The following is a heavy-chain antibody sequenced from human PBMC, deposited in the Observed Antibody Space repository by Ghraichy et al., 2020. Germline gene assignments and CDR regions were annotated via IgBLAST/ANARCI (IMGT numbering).Heavy chain of an antibody. CDR3: ARYCSGGSCTYFDY. Sequence: ESLNISCTVSGGSISSYYWTWIRQPAGKGLEWIGRIYTSGSTNYNPSLKSRVTMSVDTSKNQFSLKLSSVTAADTAVYYCARYCSGGSCTYFDYWGQGTLVTVSS. CDR1: GGSISSYY. CDR2: IYTSGST. D-gene: IGHD2-15*01. J-gene: IGHJ4*02. V-gene: IGHV4-4*07.